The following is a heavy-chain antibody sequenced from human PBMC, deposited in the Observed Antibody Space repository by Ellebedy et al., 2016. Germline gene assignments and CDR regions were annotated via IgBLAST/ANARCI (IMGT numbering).Heavy chain of an antibody. D-gene: IGHD2-21*02. CDR1: GGSISSSSYY. Sequence: SETLSLTCTVSGGSISSSSYYWGWIRQPPGKGLEWIGSIHYSGSTYYNPSLKSRVTISVDTSKNQFSLKLSSVTAADTAVYYCARPGGMVTTYNWFDPWGQGTLVTVSS. CDR3: ARPGGMVTTYNWFDP. CDR2: IHYSGST. V-gene: IGHV4-39*01. J-gene: IGHJ5*02.